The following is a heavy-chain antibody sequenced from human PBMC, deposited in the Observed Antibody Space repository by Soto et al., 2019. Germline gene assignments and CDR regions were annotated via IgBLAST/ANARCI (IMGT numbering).Heavy chain of an antibody. D-gene: IGHD3-10*01. J-gene: IGHJ4*02. Sequence: PXESLALTCSVAGCSISSSTLCAWLRQPPGKGLEWIGEIYHSGSTNYISSLKSRVTISVDKSKNQFSLKLTSVTAAYTAVYYCATRFDGLGSYEYWGQGTLVTVSS. CDR2: IYHSGST. CDR3: ATRFDGLGSYEY. V-gene: IGHV4-4*02. CDR1: GCSISSSTL.